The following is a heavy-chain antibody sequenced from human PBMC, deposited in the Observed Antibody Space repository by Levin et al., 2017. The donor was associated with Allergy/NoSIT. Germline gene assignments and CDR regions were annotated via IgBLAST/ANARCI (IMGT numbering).Heavy chain of an antibody. CDR1: GGSFSGYY. J-gene: IGHJ4*01. CDR3: ARCGYSGYDYDCY. V-gene: IGHV4-34*01. Sequence: SQTLSLTCAVYGGSFSGYYWSWIRQPPGKGLEWGGEINHSGSTNYNPSLTSRVTISVDTSKNQFSLKLSSVTAADTAVYYCARCGYSGYDYDCYWGHGTLVTVSS. D-gene: IGHD5-12*01. CDR2: INHSGST.